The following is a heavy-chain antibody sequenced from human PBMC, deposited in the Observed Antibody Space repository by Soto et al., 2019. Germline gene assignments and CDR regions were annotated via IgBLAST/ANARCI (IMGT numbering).Heavy chain of an antibody. V-gene: IGHV4-59*12. CDR3: ARAKWFGELYLYYFDY. CDR2: IYYSGST. J-gene: IGHJ4*02. Sequence: SETLSLTCTVSGGSISSYYWSWIRQPPGKGLEWIGYIYYSGSTNYNPSLKSRVTISVDTSKNQFSLKLSSVTAADTAVYYCARAKWFGELYLYYFDYWGQGTLVTVSS. D-gene: IGHD3-10*01. CDR1: GGSISSYY.